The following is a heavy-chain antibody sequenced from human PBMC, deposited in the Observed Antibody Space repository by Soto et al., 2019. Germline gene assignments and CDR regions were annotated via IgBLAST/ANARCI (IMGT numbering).Heavy chain of an antibody. CDR3: ARRGGDSNYYYYGMDV. CDR2: INSDGSST. V-gene: IGHV3-74*01. CDR1: GFTFSSYW. Sequence: VRLSCAASGFTFSSYWMHWVRQAPLKGLVWVSRINSDGSSTSYADSVKGRFTISRDNAKNTLYLQMNSLRAEDTAVYYCARRGGDSNYYYYGMDVWGQGTTVTVSS. D-gene: IGHD2-21*02. J-gene: IGHJ6*02.